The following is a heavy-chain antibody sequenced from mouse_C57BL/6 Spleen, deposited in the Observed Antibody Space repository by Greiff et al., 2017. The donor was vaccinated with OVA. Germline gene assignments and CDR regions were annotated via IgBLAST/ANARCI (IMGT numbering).Heavy chain of an antibody. V-gene: IGHV1-82*01. CDR2: IYPGDADT. D-gene: IGHD1-1*01. Sequence: VKLMESGPELVKPGASVKISCKASGYAFSSSWMNWVKQRPGKGLEWIGRIYPGDADTNYNGKFKGKATLTADKSSSTAYMQLSSLTSEDSAVYFCARGTTVVARGYFDVWGTGTTVTVSS. CDR3: ARGTTVVARGYFDV. J-gene: IGHJ1*03. CDR1: GYAFSSSW.